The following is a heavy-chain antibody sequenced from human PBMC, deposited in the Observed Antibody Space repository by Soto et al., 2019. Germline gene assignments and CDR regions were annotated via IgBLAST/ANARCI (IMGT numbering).Heavy chain of an antibody. Sequence: EVQLVESGGGLVQPGGSLRLSCAASGFTFSSYWMSWVRQAPGKGLEWMANIKQDGSEKYYVDSVKGRFTISRDNAKNSLYLQMNSLRAEDTAVYYCARDAVFWSGSFDYWGQGTLVTVSS. CDR2: IKQDGSEK. V-gene: IGHV3-7*03. J-gene: IGHJ4*02. D-gene: IGHD3-3*01. CDR3: ARDAVFWSGSFDY. CDR1: GFTFSSYW.